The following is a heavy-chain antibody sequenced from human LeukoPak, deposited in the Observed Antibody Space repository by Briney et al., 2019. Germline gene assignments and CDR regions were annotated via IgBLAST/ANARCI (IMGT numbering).Heavy chain of an antibody. V-gene: IGHV4-30-4*01. D-gene: IGHD3-16*02. Sequence: SETLSLTCTVSGGSISSGEYYWSWIRQPPGKGLEWIGYIYYSGSTYYNPSLKSRVTISVDTSKNQFSLKLSSVTAADTAVYYCARDLGGLGELSAPTWGQGTLVTVSS. J-gene: IGHJ5*02. CDR2: IYYSGST. CDR1: GGSISSGEYY. CDR3: ARDLGGLGELSAPT.